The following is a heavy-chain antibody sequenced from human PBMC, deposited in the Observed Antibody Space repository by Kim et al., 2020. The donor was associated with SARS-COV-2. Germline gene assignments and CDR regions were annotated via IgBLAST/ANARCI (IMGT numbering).Heavy chain of an antibody. D-gene: IGHD3-10*01. CDR2: ISGSGGST. V-gene: IGHV3-23*01. CDR3: AKDQSGGFGETNYYYYGMDV. Sequence: GGSLRLSCAASGFTFSSYAMSWVRQAPGKGLEWVSAISGSGGSTYYADSVKGRFTISRDNSKNTLYLQMNSLRAEDTAVYYCAKDQSGGFGETNYYYYGMDVWGQGTTVTVSS. CDR1: GFTFSSYA. J-gene: IGHJ6*02.